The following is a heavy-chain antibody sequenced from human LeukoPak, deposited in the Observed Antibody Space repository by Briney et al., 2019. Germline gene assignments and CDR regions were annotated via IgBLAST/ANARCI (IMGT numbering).Heavy chain of an antibody. J-gene: IGHJ3*02. CDR2: IYSGGST. Sequence: GGSLRLSCAASGFTVNSNYMSWVRQAPGKGLEWVSVIYSGGSTYYADSVKGRFTISRDNSKNTLYLQMNSLRAEDTAVYYCARIIRERDAFDIWGQGTMVTVSS. V-gene: IGHV3-66*01. CDR1: GFTVNSNY. D-gene: IGHD3-10*01. CDR3: ARIIRERDAFDI.